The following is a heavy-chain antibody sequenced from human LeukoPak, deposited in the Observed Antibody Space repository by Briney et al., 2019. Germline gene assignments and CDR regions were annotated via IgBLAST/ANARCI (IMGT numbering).Heavy chain of an antibody. Sequence: SETLSLTCTVSGYSISSGYYWGWIRQPPGKGLEWIGSIYHSGSTYYNPSLKSRVTISVDTSKNQFSLKLSSATAADTAVYYCARICSSRSCQADYWGQGTLVVVSS. D-gene: IGHD2-2*01. V-gene: IGHV4-38-2*02. CDR1: GYSISSGYY. J-gene: IGHJ4*02. CDR2: IYHSGST. CDR3: ARICSSRSCQADY.